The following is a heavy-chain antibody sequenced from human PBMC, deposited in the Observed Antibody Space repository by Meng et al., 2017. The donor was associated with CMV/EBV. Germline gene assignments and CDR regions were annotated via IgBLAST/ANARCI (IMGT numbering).Heavy chain of an antibody. CDR2: INPSGGST. J-gene: IGHJ4*02. CDR3: ARESGSVGDY. Sequence: VQLVQSGAEVKKHGASVKVSGKASGYTFTSYYMHWVRQAPGQGLEWMGIINPSGGSTSYAQKFQGRVTMSRDTSTSTVYMELSSLRSEDTAVYYCARESGSVGDYWGQGTLVTVSS. CDR1: GYTFTSYY. D-gene: IGHD1-26*01. V-gene: IGHV1-46*01.